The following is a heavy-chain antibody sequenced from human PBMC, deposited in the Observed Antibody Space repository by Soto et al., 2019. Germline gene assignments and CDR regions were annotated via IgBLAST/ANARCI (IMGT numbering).Heavy chain of an antibody. Sequence: ASVKVSCKASGYTFTSYDINWVRQATGQGLEWMGWMNPNSGNTGYAQKFQGRVTMTRNTSISTAYMELSSLRSEDTAVYYCARGSYSSSFVGYYYYYMDVWGKGTTVTVSS. CDR2: MNPNSGNT. D-gene: IGHD6-6*01. CDR1: GYTFTSYD. J-gene: IGHJ6*03. CDR3: ARGSYSSSFVGYYYYYMDV. V-gene: IGHV1-8*01.